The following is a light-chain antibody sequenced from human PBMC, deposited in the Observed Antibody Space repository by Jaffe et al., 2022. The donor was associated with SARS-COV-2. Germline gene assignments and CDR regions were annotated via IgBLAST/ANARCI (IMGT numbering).Light chain of an antibody. CDR3: QVWGSGTYV. CDR2: KDT. J-gene: IGLJ1*01. V-gene: IGLV3-9*01. Sequence: SYELTQPLSVSVVLGQTARITCGVNNIGGKNVHWYQQKPGQAPVLVIYKDTNRPSGIPERFSGSNSGNTATLTITRAQAGDEADYYCQVWGSGTYVFGTGTKVTVL. CDR1: NIGGKN.